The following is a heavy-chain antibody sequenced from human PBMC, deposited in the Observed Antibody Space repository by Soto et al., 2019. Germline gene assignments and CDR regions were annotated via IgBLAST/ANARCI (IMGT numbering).Heavy chain of an antibody. CDR3: ARDYSTYSSSSGPAFDI. D-gene: IGHD6-6*01. J-gene: IGHJ3*02. V-gene: IGHV1-69*13. CDR1: GGTFSSYA. CDR2: IIPIFGTA. Sequence: ASVKVACKASGGTFSSYAISWVRQAPGQGLEWMGGIIPIFGTANYAQKFQGRVTITADESTSTAYMELSSLRSEDTAVYYCARDYSTYSSSSGPAFDIWGQATMVTL.